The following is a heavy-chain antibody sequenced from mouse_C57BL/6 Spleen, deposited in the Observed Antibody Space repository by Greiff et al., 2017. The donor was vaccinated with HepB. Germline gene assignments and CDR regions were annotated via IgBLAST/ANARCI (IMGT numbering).Heavy chain of an antibody. CDR1: GFNIKDYY. Sequence: EVQLQQSGAELVKPGASVKLSCTASGFNIKDYYMHWVKQRTEQGLEWIGRIDPEDGETKYDPKFQGKATITADTSSNTADLQLSSLTSEDTAVYYCARGGLRRYFDVWGTGTTVTVSS. D-gene: IGHD2-2*01. CDR3: ARGGLRRYFDV. CDR2: IDPEDGET. J-gene: IGHJ1*03. V-gene: IGHV14-2*01.